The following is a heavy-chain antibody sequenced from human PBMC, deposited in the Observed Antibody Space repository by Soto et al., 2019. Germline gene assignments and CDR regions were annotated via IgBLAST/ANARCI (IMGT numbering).Heavy chain of an antibody. Sequence: QVQLQESGPRLVKPSQTLSLTCTVSGGSISSDGYFWSWIRQHPGMGLEWIGYIDYSGSTYYNPSLKSRVGISQDTSQNQFSLRLSSVTAADTAVYYCARDQGGCSVGSCRSFDYWGQGILVTVSS. V-gene: IGHV4-31*03. CDR3: ARDQGGCSVGSCRSFDY. CDR2: IDYSGST. CDR1: GGSISSDGYF. D-gene: IGHD2-15*01. J-gene: IGHJ4*02.